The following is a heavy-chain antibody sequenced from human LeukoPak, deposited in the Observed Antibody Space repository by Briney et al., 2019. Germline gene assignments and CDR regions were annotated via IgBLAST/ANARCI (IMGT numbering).Heavy chain of an antibody. Sequence: GASVKVSCKASGYTFTGYYMHWVRQAPGQGLEWMGRINPNSGGTNYAQKFQGRVTMTRDTSISTAYMELSRLRSDDTAVYYCARATTISGVVSSLDYWGQGTLVTVSS. J-gene: IGHJ4*02. CDR2: INPNSGGT. D-gene: IGHD3-3*01. CDR3: ARATTISGVVSSLDY. V-gene: IGHV1-2*06. CDR1: GYTFTGYY.